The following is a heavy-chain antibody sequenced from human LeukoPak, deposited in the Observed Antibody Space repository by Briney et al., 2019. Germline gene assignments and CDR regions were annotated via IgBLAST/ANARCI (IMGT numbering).Heavy chain of an antibody. J-gene: IGHJ6*02. Sequence: SVKVSCKASGGTFSSYAISWVRQAPGQGFEWMGGSIPIFGTANYAQKFQGRVTITADESTSTAYMELSSLRSEDTAVYYCARPLVDRYSGSIDGDYYYGMDVWGQGTTVTVSS. D-gene: IGHD1-26*01. CDR2: SIPIFGTA. CDR1: GGTFSSYA. V-gene: IGHV1-69*13. CDR3: ARPLVDRYSGSIDGDYYYGMDV.